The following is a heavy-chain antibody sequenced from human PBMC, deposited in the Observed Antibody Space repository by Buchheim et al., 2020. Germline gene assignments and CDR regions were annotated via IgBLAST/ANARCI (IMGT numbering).Heavy chain of an antibody. CDR2: IYYSGST. D-gene: IGHD1-26*01. J-gene: IGHJ2*01. CDR1: GGSISSGGYY. CDR3: ARDPMSDNGRWAGYFDL. V-gene: IGHV4-31*03. Sequence: QVQLQESGPGLVKPSQTLPLTCTVSGGSISSGGYYWSWIRQHPGKGLEWIGYIYYSGSTYYNPSLKSRVTISVDPSKNQFSLKLSSVTAADTAVYYCARDPMSDNGRWAGYFDLWGRGTL.